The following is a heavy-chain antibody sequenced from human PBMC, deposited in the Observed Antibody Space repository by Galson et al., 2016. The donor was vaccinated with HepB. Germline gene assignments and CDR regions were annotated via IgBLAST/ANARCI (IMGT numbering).Heavy chain of an antibody. CDR2: ISYDGSTR. J-gene: IGHJ1*01. CDR3: AKDGILVARKGENFQF. V-gene: IGHV3-30*18. Sequence: SLRLSCAASGFTFVNYGMHWVRQTPGKGLEWVAFISYDGSTRYYADSVKGRLPLSRDNSKNTVYLQMNSLRPEDTAVYHCAKDGILVARKGENFQFWGQGTLATVSS. CDR1: GFTFVNYG. D-gene: IGHD2-21*01.